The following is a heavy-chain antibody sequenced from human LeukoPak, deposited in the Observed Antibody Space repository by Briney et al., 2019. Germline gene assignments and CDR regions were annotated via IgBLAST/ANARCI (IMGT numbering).Heavy chain of an antibody. CDR2: ISNGNT. CDR1: GFPFSNHA. CDR3: VREAGYCASVCLKSNWFDP. Sequence: PGGSLRLSCAASGFPFSNHAMSWVRQSPGKGLEWVSAISNGNTYYADSVRGRFTISRDDSKNMVYLQMNSLRVEDTARYYCVREAGYCASVCLKSNWFDPWGQGTLVTVSS. J-gene: IGHJ5*02. V-gene: IGHV3-23*01. D-gene: IGHD2-21*02.